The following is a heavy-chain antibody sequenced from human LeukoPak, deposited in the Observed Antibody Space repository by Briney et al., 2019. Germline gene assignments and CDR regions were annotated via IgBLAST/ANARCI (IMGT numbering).Heavy chain of an antibody. Sequence: GGSLRLSCAVSGFTFSSYEMNWVRQAPGKGLEWVLYISSSGSTIYYADSVKGRFTISRDNAKNSLYLQMNSLRAEDTAVYYCARDSKWLRACDYWGQGTLVTVSS. CDR1: GFTFSSYE. V-gene: IGHV3-48*03. CDR2: ISSSGSTI. CDR3: ARDSKWLRACDY. D-gene: IGHD5-12*01. J-gene: IGHJ4*02.